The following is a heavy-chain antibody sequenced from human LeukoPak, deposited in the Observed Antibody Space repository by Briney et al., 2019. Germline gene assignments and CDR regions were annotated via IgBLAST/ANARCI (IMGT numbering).Heavy chain of an antibody. Sequence: SETLSLTCTVSGGSISSGGYYWSWIRQHPGKGLEWIGYIYYGGSTYYNPSLKSRVTISVDTSKNQFSLKLSSVTAADTAVYYCARDQQQWLARHPYGMDVWGQGTTVTVSS. V-gene: IGHV4-31*03. D-gene: IGHD6-19*01. J-gene: IGHJ6*02. CDR2: IYYGGST. CDR1: GGSISSGGYY. CDR3: ARDQQQWLARHPYGMDV.